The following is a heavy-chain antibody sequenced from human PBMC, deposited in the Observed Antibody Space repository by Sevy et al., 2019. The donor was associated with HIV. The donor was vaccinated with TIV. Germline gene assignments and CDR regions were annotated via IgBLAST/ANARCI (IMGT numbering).Heavy chain of an antibody. CDR2: INGEGSST. J-gene: IGHJ4*02. Sequence: GGSLRLSCAASGFTFSSYWMHWVRQAPGKGLVWVSRINGEGSSTTYADSVKGRFTISGDNAKNTLYLQMNSLRAEDTAVYYCARARGITGTTGFHYWGQGTLVTVSS. CDR1: GFTFSSYW. V-gene: IGHV3-74*01. CDR3: ARARGITGTTGFHY. D-gene: IGHD1-20*01.